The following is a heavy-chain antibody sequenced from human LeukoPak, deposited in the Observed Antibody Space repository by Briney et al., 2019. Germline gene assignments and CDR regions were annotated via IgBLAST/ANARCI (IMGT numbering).Heavy chain of an antibody. J-gene: IGHJ4*02. V-gene: IGHV3-11*05. CDR1: GFTFSDYY. D-gene: IGHD6-13*01. CDR3: AKGKISAADAIDS. Sequence: GGSLRLSCAASGFTFSDYYMSWIRQAPGKGLEWVSYISSSSSYTNYADSVKGRFTISRDNSKNTLCLQMNSLRAEDTAVYYCAKGKISAADAIDSWGQGTLVTVSS. CDR2: ISSSSSYT.